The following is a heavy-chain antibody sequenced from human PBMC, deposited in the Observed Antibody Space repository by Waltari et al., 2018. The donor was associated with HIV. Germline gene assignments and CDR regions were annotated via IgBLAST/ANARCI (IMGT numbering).Heavy chain of an antibody. D-gene: IGHD2-21*02. V-gene: IGHV3-48*04. CDR3: ARCGGDGRYGMDV. J-gene: IGHJ6*02. Sequence: ELQVVESGGGLVQPGGSLRLSCAASGFTFSSHSMNWVRQAPGEGLEWVSYIRGTNSTIYYGDSMKGRFTISRDNAKNSLYLQMNSLRVEDTAVYYCARCGGDGRYGMDVWGQGTTVTVSS. CDR2: IRGTNSTI. CDR1: GFTFSSHS.